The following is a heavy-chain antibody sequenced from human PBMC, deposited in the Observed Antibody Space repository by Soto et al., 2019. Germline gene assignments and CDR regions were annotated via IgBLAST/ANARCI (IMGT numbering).Heavy chain of an antibody. Sequence: PXETLSLPCTVASYSISSYYWSWIRQPPGKRLEWIGYISYSGSTDYNPSPKSRVTISGDTSKNQFSLKVSSVTAADTAVYYCARGTSWQLPFDYWGQGALVTVSS. CDR3: ARGTSWQLPFDY. CDR2: ISYSGST. CDR1: SYSISSYY. V-gene: IGHV4-59*01. D-gene: IGHD6-13*01. J-gene: IGHJ4*02.